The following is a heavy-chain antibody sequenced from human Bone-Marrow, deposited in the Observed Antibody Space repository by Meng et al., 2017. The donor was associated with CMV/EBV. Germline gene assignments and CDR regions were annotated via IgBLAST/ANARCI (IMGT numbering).Heavy chain of an antibody. CDR3: AKDLGDYSNYEWVYYYYYYGMDV. CDR1: GFTFSSYG. D-gene: IGHD4-11*01. V-gene: IGHV3-30*02. J-gene: IGHJ6*02. CDR2: IRYDGSNK. Sequence: GGSLRLSCAASGFTFSSYGMHWVRQAPGKGLEWVAFIRYDGSNKYYADSVKGRFTISRDNSKNTLYPQMNSLRAEDTAVYYCAKDLGDYSNYEWVYYYYYYGMDVWGQGTTVTVSS.